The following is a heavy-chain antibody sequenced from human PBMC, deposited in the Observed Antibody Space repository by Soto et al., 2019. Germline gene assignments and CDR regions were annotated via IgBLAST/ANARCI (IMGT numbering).Heavy chain of an antibody. Sequence: QVQLVQSGAEVKKPGASVKVSCRASGYTFTSYAMHWVRQSPGQRLEWMGWINAGNGNTKYSQKFQGRVTITRDTSASTAYMELSSLRSEDTAVYYCARVGYLQGWYDYWGQGTLVTVSS. CDR2: INAGNGNT. CDR3: ARVGYLQGWYDY. CDR1: GYTFTSYA. J-gene: IGHJ4*02. V-gene: IGHV1-3*01. D-gene: IGHD6-19*01.